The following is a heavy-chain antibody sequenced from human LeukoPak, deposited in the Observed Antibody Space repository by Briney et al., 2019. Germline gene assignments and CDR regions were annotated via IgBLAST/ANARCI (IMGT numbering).Heavy chain of an antibody. CDR1: GFTFSTYR. J-gene: IGHJ4*02. D-gene: IGHD5-18*01. CDR3: ARDLGVEDTAMVNFDY. Sequence: GGSLRLSCAASGFTFSTYRMNWVRQAPGKGLEWVSSISSSSSYIYYADSVKGRFTISRDNAKNSLYLQMNSLRAEDTAVYYCARDLGVEDTAMVNFDYWGQGTLVTVSS. V-gene: IGHV3-21*01. CDR2: ISSSSSYI.